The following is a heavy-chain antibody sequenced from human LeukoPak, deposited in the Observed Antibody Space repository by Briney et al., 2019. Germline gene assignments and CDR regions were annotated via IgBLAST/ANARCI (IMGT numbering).Heavy chain of an antibody. J-gene: IGHJ4*02. D-gene: IGHD7-27*01. CDR1: GYTFTSYD. CDR2: MSPNSGDT. CDR3: ARGPPNWGYDY. Sequence: ASVKVSCKASGYTFTSYDFNWVRQATGQRPEWMGWMSPNSGDTGYAQKFQDRVTMTRNTSISTAYMELSSLRSDDTAVYYCARGPPNWGYDYWGPGTLVIVSS. V-gene: IGHV1-8*01.